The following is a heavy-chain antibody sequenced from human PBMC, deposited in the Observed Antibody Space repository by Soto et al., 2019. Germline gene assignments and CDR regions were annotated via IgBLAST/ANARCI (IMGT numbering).Heavy chain of an antibody. Sequence: QVQLVQSGAEVKKPGSSVKVSCKASGGTFSSYAISWVRQAPGQGLEWMGRIIPMLGIANYAQKFQGRVTITADKSTSTAYMELSSLRSEDTAVYYCANRGYSYGFVIYWGQGTLVTVSS. CDR1: GGTFSSYA. D-gene: IGHD5-18*01. V-gene: IGHV1-69*04. J-gene: IGHJ4*02. CDR3: ANRGYSYGFVIY. CDR2: IIPMLGIA.